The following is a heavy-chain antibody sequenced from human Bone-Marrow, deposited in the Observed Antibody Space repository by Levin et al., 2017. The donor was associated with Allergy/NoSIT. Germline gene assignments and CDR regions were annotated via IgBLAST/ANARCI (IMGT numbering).Heavy chain of an antibody. Sequence: GGSLRLSCAASGFTVTNYGLSWVRQAPGKGLEWVSGFSGNSGRAIYADSVKGRFIVSRDNSKNTLYLQMNNLRVEDTAVYYCARDPPGVAAAGSGYWGQGTLVTVSS. D-gene: IGHD6-13*01. V-gene: IGHV3-23*01. J-gene: IGHJ4*02. CDR1: GFTVTNYG. CDR3: ARDPPGVAAAGSGY. CDR2: FSGNSGRA.